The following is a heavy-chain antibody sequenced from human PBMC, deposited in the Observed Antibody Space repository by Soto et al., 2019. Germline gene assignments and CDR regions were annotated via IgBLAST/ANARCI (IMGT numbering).Heavy chain of an antibody. J-gene: IGHJ4*02. D-gene: IGHD3-3*01. V-gene: IGHV1-8*01. Sequence: ASVKVSCKASGYTFTSYDINWVRQATGQGLEWMGWMNPNSGNTGYAQKFQGRVTMTRNTSISTAYMELSSLRSEDTAVYYCARDSYYYDFWSRTYPFAYWGQGTLVTVSS. CDR1: GYTFTSYD. CDR2: MNPNSGNT. CDR3: ARDSYYYDFWSRTYPFAY.